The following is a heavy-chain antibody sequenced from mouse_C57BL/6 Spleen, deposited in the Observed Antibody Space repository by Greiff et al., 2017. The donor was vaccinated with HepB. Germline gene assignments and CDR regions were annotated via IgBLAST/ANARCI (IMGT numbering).Heavy chain of an antibody. D-gene: IGHD2-5*01. CDR3: ARSDSNYDEFAY. J-gene: IGHJ3*01. CDR1: GYTFTSYW. V-gene: IGHV1-69*01. CDR2: IDPSDSYT. Sequence: QVQLQQPGAELVMPGASVKLSCKASGYTFTSYWMHWVKQRPGQGLEWIGEIDPSDSYTNYNQKFKGKSTLTVDKSSSTAYMQLSSLTSEDSAVYYCARSDSNYDEFAYWGQGTLVTVSA.